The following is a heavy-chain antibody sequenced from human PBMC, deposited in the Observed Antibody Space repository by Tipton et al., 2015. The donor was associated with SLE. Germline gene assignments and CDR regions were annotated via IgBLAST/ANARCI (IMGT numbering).Heavy chain of an antibody. J-gene: IGHJ3*02. CDR3: ARDVGLSSGWSYDAFDI. D-gene: IGHD6-19*01. Sequence: GSLRLSCAASGFTFSSYAMSWVRQAPGKGLEWVSAISGSGGSTYYADSVKGRFTISRDNSKNTLYLQMNSLRAEDTAVYYCARDVGLSSGWSYDAFDIWGQGTMVTVSS. CDR2: ISGSGGST. CDR1: GFTFSSYA. V-gene: IGHV3-23*01.